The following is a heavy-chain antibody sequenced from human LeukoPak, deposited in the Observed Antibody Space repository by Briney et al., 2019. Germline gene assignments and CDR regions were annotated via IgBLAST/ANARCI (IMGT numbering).Heavy chain of an antibody. D-gene: IGHD3-22*01. J-gene: IGHJ1*01. CDR2: INPNSGGT. CDR1: GYTFTGYY. CDR3: ARDGVGYYDSSGYYYFQH. V-gene: IGHV1-2*02. Sequence: ASVKVSCKASGYTFTGYYMHWVRQAPGQGLEWMGWINPNSGGTNYAQKFQGRVTMTRDTSISTAYMELSRLRSDDTAVYYCARDGVGYYDSSGYYYFQHWGQGTLVTVS.